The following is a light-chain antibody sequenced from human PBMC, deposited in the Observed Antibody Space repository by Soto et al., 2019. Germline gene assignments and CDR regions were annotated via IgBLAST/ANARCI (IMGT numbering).Light chain of an antibody. CDR2: DTS. V-gene: IGKV3-15*01. Sequence: EVVMTQSPATLSVSPGERATLACRASRGIGSTLAWYQQKLGQTPRLLIYDTSTRATGVPGRFIGSRSGTEFTLIITSLQSEDFANYYCQHYVTWELAFGGGTRVENK. CDR3: QHYVTWELA. CDR1: RGIGST. J-gene: IGKJ4*01.